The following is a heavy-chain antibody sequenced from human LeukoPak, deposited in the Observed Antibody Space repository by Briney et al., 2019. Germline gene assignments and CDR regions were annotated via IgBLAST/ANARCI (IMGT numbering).Heavy chain of an antibody. V-gene: IGHV3-43*01. CDR2: ISWDGGST. CDR3: ASGDYYDSI. J-gene: IGHJ3*02. D-gene: IGHD3-22*01. CDR1: GFTFDDYT. Sequence: GGSLRLSCAASGFTFDDYTMHWVRQAPGKGLEWVSLISWDGGSTYYADSVKGRFTISRDNSKNSLYLQMNSLRTEDTALYYCASGDYYDSIWGQGTMVTVSS.